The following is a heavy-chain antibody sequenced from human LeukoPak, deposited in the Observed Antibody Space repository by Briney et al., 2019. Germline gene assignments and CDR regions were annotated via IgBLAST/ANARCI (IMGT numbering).Heavy chain of an antibody. J-gene: IGHJ3*02. D-gene: IGHD3-10*01. V-gene: IGHV3-21*01. CDR2: ISSSSSYI. CDR1: GFTFSSYW. Sequence: PGGSLRLSCAASGFTFSSYWMSWVRQAPGKGLEWVSSISSSSSYIYYADSVKGRFTISRDNAKNSLYLQMNSLRAEDTAVYYCARDLRAGSTTPDAFDIWGQGTMVTVSS. CDR3: ARDLRAGSTTPDAFDI.